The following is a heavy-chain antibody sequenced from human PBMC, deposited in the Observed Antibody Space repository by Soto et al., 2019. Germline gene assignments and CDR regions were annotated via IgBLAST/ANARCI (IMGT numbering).Heavy chain of an antibody. CDR1: GGSISSSSYY. J-gene: IGHJ4*02. CDR2: IYYSGST. Sequence: SETLSLTCTVSGGSISSSSYYWGWIRQPPGKGLEWIGSIYYSGSTYYNPSLKSRVTISVDTSKNQFSLKLSSVTAADTAVYYCARLVAYGDSNSDYWGQGTLVTVSS. CDR3: ARLVAYGDSNSDY. V-gene: IGHV4-39*01. D-gene: IGHD4-17*01.